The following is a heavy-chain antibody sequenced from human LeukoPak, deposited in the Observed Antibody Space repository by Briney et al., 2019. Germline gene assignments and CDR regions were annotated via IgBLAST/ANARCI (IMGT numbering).Heavy chain of an antibody. CDR1: GFTFRNYA. J-gene: IGHJ4*02. CDR2: ISGSGGST. Sequence: QPGGSLRLSCAASGFTFRNYAMTWVRQAPGKGLEWVSAISGSGGSTYYADSVKGRFTISRDNSKNTLYLQMNSLRAEDTAVYYCAKVSYYGDYSYYFDYWGQGTLVTVSS. V-gene: IGHV3-23*01. CDR3: AKVSYYGDYSYYFDY. D-gene: IGHD4-17*01.